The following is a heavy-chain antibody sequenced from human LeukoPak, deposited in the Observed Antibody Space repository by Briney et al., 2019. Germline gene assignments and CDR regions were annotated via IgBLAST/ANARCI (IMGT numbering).Heavy chain of an antibody. D-gene: IGHD6-19*01. CDR2: ISSSSSYI. J-gene: IGHJ4*02. CDR1: GFTFSSYS. Sequence: GGSLRLSCAASGFTFSSYSMNWVRQAPGKGLEWVSSISSSSSYIYYADSVKGRFTISRGNAKNSLYLQMNSLRAEDTAVYYCARGGIAVAGRSDYWGQGTLVTVSS. CDR3: ARGGIAVAGRSDY. V-gene: IGHV3-21*01.